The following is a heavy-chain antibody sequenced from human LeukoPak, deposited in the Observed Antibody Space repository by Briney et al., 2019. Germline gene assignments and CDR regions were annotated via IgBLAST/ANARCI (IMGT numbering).Heavy chain of an antibody. CDR2: IYYSGST. D-gene: IGHD6-13*01. J-gene: IGHJ4*02. CDR3: ARPGSWYRGRYFDY. CDR1: GGSISSDY. V-gene: IGHV4-59*12. Sequence: SETLSLTCTVSGGSISSDYWGWIRQPPGKGLEWIEHIYYSGSTNYNPSLKSRVTISADTSKNQFSLKLSSVTAADTAVYYCARPGSWYRGRYFDYWGQGTLVTVSS.